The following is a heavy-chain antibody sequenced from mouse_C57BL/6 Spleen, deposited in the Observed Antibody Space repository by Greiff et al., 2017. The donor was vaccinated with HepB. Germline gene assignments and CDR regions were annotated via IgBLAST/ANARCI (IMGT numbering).Heavy chain of an antibody. D-gene: IGHD1-1*01. CDR3: ARDGDYYGSRNFDY. CDR1: GFTFSSYA. CDR2: ISDGGSYT. J-gene: IGHJ2*01. Sequence: EVMLVESGGGLVKPGGSLKLSCAASGFTFSSYAMSWVRQTPEKRLEWVATISDGGSYTYYPDNVKGRFTISRDNAKNNLYLQMSHLKSEDTAMYYCARDGDYYGSRNFDYWGQGTTLTVSS. V-gene: IGHV5-4*01.